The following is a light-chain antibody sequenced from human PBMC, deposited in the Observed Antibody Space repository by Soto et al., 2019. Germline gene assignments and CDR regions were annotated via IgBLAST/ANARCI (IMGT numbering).Light chain of an antibody. CDR2: NDN. V-gene: IGLV2-14*03. CDR3: SSYRVGGSYV. J-gene: IGLJ1*01. CDR1: SSDVGRHNA. Sequence: QSALTQPASVSGSPGQSITISCSGTSSDVGRHNAVSWYQQHPGKVPQLMIYNDNIRPSGISDRFSASKSGNMASLTISGLQDEDEADYYCSSYRVGGSYVFGTGTKVTVL.